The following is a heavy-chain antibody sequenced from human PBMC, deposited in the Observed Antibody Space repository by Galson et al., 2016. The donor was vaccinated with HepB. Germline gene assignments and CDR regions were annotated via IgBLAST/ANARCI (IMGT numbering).Heavy chain of an antibody. D-gene: IGHD1-14*01. V-gene: IGHV2-70*01. CDR2: INWDDGK. J-gene: IGHJ6*02. Sequence: PALVQPPQTLTLTCTFPGLPLSARGLCVSWIRQSPGKTLEWLALINWDDGKNYSKPLKTRLTIPKDTSKHQVVLTMTNMDPVDTATYYCARIPAFGIYGMDVWGQGTTVTVSS. CDR3: ARIPAFGIYGMDV. CDR1: GLPLSARGLC.